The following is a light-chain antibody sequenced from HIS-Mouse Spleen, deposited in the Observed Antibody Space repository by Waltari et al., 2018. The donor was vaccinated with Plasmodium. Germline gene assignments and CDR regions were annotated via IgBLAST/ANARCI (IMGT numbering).Light chain of an antibody. V-gene: IGKV3-15*01. Sequence: EIVMTQSPATLSVSPGERATLSCRASQSVSSNLAWYQQKPGQVPRLLINGASTWATGSPARFSGSGSGTEFTLTISSMQSEDFAVYHCQQYNNWPRGTFGQGTKVEIK. CDR3: QQYNNWPRGT. CDR1: QSVSSN. CDR2: GAS. J-gene: IGKJ1*01.